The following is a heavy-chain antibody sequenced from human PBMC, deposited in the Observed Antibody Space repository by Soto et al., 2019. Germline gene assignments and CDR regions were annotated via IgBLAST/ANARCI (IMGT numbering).Heavy chain of an antibody. CDR1: GFTFGSNW. Sequence: EVQLVESGGGLVQPGGSLRLSCAASGFTFGSNWMSWVRQAPGKGLEWVANIKRDGSEKYYVDSVKGRFTISRDNAKNTLYLQMNSRRADDTAVYYCARLEWESSGYADYWGQGTLVTVSS. J-gene: IGHJ4*02. D-gene: IGHD5-12*01. CDR2: IKRDGSEK. V-gene: IGHV3-7*03. CDR3: ARLEWESSGYADY.